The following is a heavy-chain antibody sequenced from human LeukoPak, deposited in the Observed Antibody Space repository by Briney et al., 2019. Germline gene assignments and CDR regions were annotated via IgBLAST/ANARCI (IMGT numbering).Heavy chain of an antibody. J-gene: IGHJ6*02. V-gene: IGHV3-33*01. D-gene: IGHD6-13*01. CDR3: ARDGSSSWYAYYGMDV. CDR2: IWYGGSNK. CDR1: GFTFSSYG. Sequence: GGSLRLSCAASGFTFSSYGMHWVRQAPGKGLEWVAVIWYGGSNKYYADSVKGRFTISRDNSKNTLYLQMNSLRAEDTAVYYCARDGSSSWYAYYGMDVWGQGTTVTVSS.